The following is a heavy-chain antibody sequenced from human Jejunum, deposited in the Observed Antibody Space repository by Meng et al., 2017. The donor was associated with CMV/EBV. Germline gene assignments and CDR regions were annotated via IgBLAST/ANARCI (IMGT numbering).Heavy chain of an antibody. CDR3: GAGSGFDF. J-gene: IGHJ4*02. V-gene: IGHV3-48*03. CDR2: ISGNAYTT. CDR1: GFTFDIYE. Sequence: SCVASGFTFDIYEMNWVRQAPGKGLEWISYISGNAYTTLYSDSVKGRFTISGDNAKTSVYLQMNSLRVEDTATYYCGAGSGFDFWGQGTLVTVSS. D-gene: IGHD1-26*01.